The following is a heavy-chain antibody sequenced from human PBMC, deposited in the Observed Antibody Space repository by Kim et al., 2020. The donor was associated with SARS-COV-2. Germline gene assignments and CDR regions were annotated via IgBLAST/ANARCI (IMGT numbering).Heavy chain of an antibody. Sequence: GGSLRLSCAASGFTFSSYSMNWVRQAPGKGLEWVSSISSSSSYIYYADSVKGRFTISRDNAKNSLYLQMNSLRAEDTAVYYCARDPHYDFWSGYSYDAFDIWGQGTMVTVSS. D-gene: IGHD3-3*01. CDR2: ISSSSSYI. V-gene: IGHV3-21*01. CDR3: ARDPHYDFWSGYSYDAFDI. CDR1: GFTFSSYS. J-gene: IGHJ3*02.